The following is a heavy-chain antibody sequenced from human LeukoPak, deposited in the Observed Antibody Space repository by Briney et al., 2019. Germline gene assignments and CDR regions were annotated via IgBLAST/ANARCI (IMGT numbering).Heavy chain of an antibody. Sequence: SVTLSLTCTVSGGSITTNNYYWDWIRQPPGKGLEWIGRIYYSGATYYNPSLKSRITISVDTSKNQFSLNLSSLTAADTAVYYCARSTGYYAPFDPWGQGTLVTVSS. CDR2: IYYSGAT. CDR3: ARSTGYYAPFDP. V-gene: IGHV4-39*01. J-gene: IGHJ5*02. D-gene: IGHD3-9*01. CDR1: GGSITTNNYY.